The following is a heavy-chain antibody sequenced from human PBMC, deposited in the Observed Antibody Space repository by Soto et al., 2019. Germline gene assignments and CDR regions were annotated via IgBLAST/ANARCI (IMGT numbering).Heavy chain of an antibody. Sequence: SETLSLTCTVSGGSVSSGSYYWSWIRQPPGKGLEWIGYIYYSGSTNYNPSLKSRVTISVDTSKNQFSLKLSSVTAADTAVCYCASGLRFLWRYGMDVWGQGTTVTVSS. V-gene: IGHV4-61*01. CDR2: IYYSGST. D-gene: IGHD3-3*01. CDR3: ASGLRFLWRYGMDV. J-gene: IGHJ6*02. CDR1: GGSVSSGSYY.